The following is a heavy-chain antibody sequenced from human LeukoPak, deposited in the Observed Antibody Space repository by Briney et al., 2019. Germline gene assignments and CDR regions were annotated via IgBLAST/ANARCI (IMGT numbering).Heavy chain of an antibody. V-gene: IGHV3-33*01. Sequence: GGSLRLSCAASRFTFSSYGMHWVRQAPGKGLEWVAVIWYDGSNKYYADSVKGRFTISRDNAKNSLYLQMNSLRAEDTAVYYCARDALAAMVADYWGQGTLVTVSS. J-gene: IGHJ4*02. CDR2: IWYDGSNK. CDR1: RFTFSSYG. D-gene: IGHD5-18*01. CDR3: ARDALAAMVADY.